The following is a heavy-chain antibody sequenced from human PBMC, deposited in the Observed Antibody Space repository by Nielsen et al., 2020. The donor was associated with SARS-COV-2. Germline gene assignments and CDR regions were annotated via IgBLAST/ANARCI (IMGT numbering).Heavy chain of an antibody. CDR1: GFNFRGYW. J-gene: IGHJ4*02. Sequence: GGSLRLSCVVSGFNFRGYWMTWVRQAPGKGLEWVGNIKLDGSEKYYVDSVKGRFTISSDNAKTSLYLQMNSLRAEDTAVYFCARGDCSGGSCYGHLKYFDYWGQGTLVTVSS. CDR3: ARGDCSGGSCYGHLKYFDY. V-gene: IGHV3-7*01. CDR2: IKLDGSEK. D-gene: IGHD2-15*01.